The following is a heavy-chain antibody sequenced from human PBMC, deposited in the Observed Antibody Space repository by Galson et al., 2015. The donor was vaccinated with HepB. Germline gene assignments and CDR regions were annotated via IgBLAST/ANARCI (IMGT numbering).Heavy chain of an antibody. CDR3: AREVETTVTPTGYNWFDP. D-gene: IGHD4-17*01. CDR1: GFTFGDYA. V-gene: IGHV3-49*03. CDR2: IRSKAYGGTT. J-gene: IGHJ5*02. Sequence: SLRLSCAASGFTFGDYAVSWFRQAPGKGLEWVGFIRSKAYGGTTEYAASVKGRFTVSRDDSKSIAYLQMSSLKTEDTAVYYCAREVETTVTPTGYNWFDPWGQGTLVTVSS.